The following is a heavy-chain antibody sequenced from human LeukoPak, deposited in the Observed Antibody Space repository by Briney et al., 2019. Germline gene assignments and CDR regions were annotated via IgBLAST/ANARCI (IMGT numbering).Heavy chain of an antibody. CDR2: IYYSGST. D-gene: IGHD3-3*01. V-gene: IGHV4-59*08. CDR3: ARGPVLSRSGWYDS. Sequence: SETLSLTCTVSGGSISSYYWSWIRQPPGKGLEWIGYIYYSGSTNYNPSLKSRVTISVDTSRNQFSLSLSSVTAADTAVYYCARGPVLSRSGWYDSWGQGTLVTVSS. J-gene: IGHJ5*01. CDR1: GGSISSYY.